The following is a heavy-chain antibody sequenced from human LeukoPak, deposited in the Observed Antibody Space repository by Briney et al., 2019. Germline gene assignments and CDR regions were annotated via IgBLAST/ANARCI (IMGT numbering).Heavy chain of an antibody. V-gene: IGHV3-33*01. CDR1: GFTFSSYG. D-gene: IGHD2-2*01. CDR2: IWYDGSNK. Sequence: PGGSLRLSCAASGFTFSSYGMHWVRQAPGKGLGWVAVIWYDGSNKYYADSVKGRFTISRDNSKNTLYLQMNSLRAEDTAVYYCARDGFGSSTSCYYDWGQGTLVTVSS. CDR3: ARDGFGSSTSCYYD. J-gene: IGHJ4*02.